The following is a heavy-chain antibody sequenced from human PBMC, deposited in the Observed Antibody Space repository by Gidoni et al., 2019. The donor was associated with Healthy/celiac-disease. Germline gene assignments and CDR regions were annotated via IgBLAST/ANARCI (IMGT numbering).Heavy chain of an antibody. V-gene: IGHV3-53*02. CDR1: GFTVSSNS. CDR3: ARALVGSGSSFDY. CDR2: IYSGGST. Sequence: EVQLVETGGGLIQPGGSLRLSCAAYGFTVSSNSMSWVRQAPGKGLEWVSVIYSGGSTYYADPVKSLFTISRDNSKTTLYLRMNSLRAEDTAVYYCARALVGSGSSFDYWRQGTLVTVSS. J-gene: IGHJ4*02. D-gene: IGHD3-10*01.